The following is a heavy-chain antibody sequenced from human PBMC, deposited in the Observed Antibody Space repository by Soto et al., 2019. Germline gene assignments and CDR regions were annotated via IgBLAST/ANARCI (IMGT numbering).Heavy chain of an antibody. D-gene: IGHD3-16*01. CDR3: ARHEGPNPGGVIMF. CDR1: VGSISSSSYY. Sequence: PSETLSLTCTVSVGSISSSSYYWGWIRQPPGKGLEWIGSIYYSGNTHYNPSLKSRVTISVDTSNSQFSLKLRSVTAADTAVYYCARHEGPNPGGVIMFWGQGTLVTVSS. V-gene: IGHV4-39*01. J-gene: IGHJ4*02. CDR2: IYYSGNT.